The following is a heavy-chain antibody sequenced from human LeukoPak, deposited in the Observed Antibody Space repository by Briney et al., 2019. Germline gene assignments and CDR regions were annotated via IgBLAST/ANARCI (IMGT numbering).Heavy chain of an antibody. V-gene: IGHV4-30-2*01. J-gene: IGHJ6*04. CDR3: ARAGRRGYYGMDV. D-gene: IGHD1-1*01. Sequence: PSETLSLTCAVSGGSISSGGYSWSWIRQPPGKGLEWIGYIYHSGSTYYNPSLKSRVTISVDRSKNQFSLKLSSVTAADTAVYCCARAGRRGYYGMDVWGKGTTVTVSS. CDR2: IYHSGST. CDR1: GGSISSGGYS.